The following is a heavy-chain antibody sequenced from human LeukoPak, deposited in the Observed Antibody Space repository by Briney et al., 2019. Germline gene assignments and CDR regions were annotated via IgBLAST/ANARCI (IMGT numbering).Heavy chain of an antibody. V-gene: IGHV3-11*04. D-gene: IGHD3-3*01. CDR3: AKGALRFLEWLFFDY. J-gene: IGHJ4*02. Sequence: PGGSLRLSCAASGFTFSDYYMSWIRQAPGKGLEWVSYISSSGSTIYYADSVKGRFTTSRDNAKNSLYLQMNSLRAEDTAVYYCAKGALRFLEWLFFDYWGQGTLVTVSS. CDR2: ISSSGSTI. CDR1: GFTFSDYY.